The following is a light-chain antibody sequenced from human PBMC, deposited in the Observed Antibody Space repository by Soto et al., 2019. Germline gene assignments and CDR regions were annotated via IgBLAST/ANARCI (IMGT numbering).Light chain of an antibody. CDR1: QNIDNW. Sequence: SQLPHSPFSVSASVGDRVTITCRSSQNIDNWLAWYLQKPGKAPHLLIYSASTLQNGVPSRFRGSGSGTDFTLTISSLQTEDFATYYCQQCSSFPITSGQGTRLQIK. CDR3: QQCSSFPIT. CDR2: SAS. J-gene: IGKJ5*01. V-gene: IGKV1-12*01.